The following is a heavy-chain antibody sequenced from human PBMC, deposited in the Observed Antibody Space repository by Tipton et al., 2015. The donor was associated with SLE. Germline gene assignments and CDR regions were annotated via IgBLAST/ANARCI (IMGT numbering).Heavy chain of an antibody. Sequence: TLSLTCAVYGGSFSDYYWSWVRQSPGKGPEWIGEINHSGSTNYNPSLKSRVTISVDTSKKQFSLKLSSVTAADTAVYYCARGESSGYLYYFDYWGQGTLVTVSS. CDR1: GGSFSDYY. CDR2: INHSGST. CDR3: ARGESSGYLYYFDY. D-gene: IGHD3-22*01. V-gene: IGHV4-34*01. J-gene: IGHJ4*02.